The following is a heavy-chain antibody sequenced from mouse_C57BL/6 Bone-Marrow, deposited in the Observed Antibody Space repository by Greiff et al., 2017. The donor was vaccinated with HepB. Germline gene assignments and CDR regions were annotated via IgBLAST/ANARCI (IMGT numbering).Heavy chain of an antibody. D-gene: IGHD1-1*01. J-gene: IGHJ3*01. V-gene: IGHV5-12*01. CDR2: ISNGGGST. Sequence: EVKLMESGGGLVQPGGSLKLSCAASGFTFSDYYMYWVRQTPEKRLEWVAYISNGGGSTYYPDTVKGRFTISRDNAKNTLYLQMSRLKSEDTAMYYCARQGDYYGSSYVNWFAYWGQGTLVTVSA. CDR1: GFTFSDYY. CDR3: ARQGDYYGSSYVNWFAY.